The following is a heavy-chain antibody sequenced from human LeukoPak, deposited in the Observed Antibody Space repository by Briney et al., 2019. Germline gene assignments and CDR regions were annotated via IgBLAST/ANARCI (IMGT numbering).Heavy chain of an antibody. J-gene: IGHJ4*02. CDR1: SGSISPYY. V-gene: IGHV4-59*01. D-gene: IGHD3-10*02. Sequence: PPETLSLTCTVSSGSISPYYWSWIRQPPGKGLEWLGYIYYSGNTEYKPSLKSRVAMSVDTSKNQFSLRLSSVTAADTAVYYCARSTGSTMFIDYWGQGTLVTVSS. CDR3: ARSTGSTMFIDY. CDR2: IYYSGNT.